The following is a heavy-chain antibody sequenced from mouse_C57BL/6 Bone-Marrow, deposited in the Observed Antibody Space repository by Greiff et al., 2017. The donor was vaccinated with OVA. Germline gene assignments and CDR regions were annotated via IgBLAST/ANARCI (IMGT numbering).Heavy chain of an antibody. V-gene: IGHV1-81*01. Sequence: QVQLQQSGAELARPGASVKLSCTASGYTFTSYGISWVKQRTGQGLEWIGEIYPRSGNTYYTEKFKGKATLTADKSSSTAYLELRSLTSEDSAVYCCARIVPGSSFAMDYWGQGTSVTVSS. CDR1: GYTFTSYG. CDR2: IYPRSGNT. CDR3: ARIVPGSSFAMDY. J-gene: IGHJ4*01. D-gene: IGHD1-1*01.